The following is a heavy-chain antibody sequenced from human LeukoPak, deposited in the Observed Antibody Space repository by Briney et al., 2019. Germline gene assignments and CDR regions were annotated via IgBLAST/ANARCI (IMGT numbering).Heavy chain of an antibody. CDR1: GFTFSTYW. CDR2: INSDGSST. V-gene: IGHV3-74*01. Sequence: GGSMRLSCAASGFTFSTYWMHWVRQAPGKGLLWVSRINSDGSSTTYADSVKGRFTVSRDNAKNTLYLQMNSLRADDTAVYYCARDLRAMAESGGQATLATVSS. D-gene: IGHD6-19*01. CDR3: ARDLRAMAES. J-gene: IGHJ4*02.